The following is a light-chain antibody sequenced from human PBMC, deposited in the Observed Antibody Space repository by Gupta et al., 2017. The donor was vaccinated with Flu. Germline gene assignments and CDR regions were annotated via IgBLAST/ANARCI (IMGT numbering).Light chain of an antibody. CDR3: QHDHICPRT. J-gene: IGKJ1*01. V-gene: IGKV3-15*01. CDR2: GAS. Sequence: PATLSVSPGERATLSCRASQSVSSNLAWYQQRRGQAPRLLIYGASTSATGVPARFGGSGSVTEFTLTISSGQSEDFAVHYCQHDHICPRTFGQGTKVEVK. CDR1: QSVSSN.